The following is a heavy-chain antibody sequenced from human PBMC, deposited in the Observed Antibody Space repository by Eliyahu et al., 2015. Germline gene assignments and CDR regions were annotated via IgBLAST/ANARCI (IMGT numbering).Heavy chain of an antibody. CDR1: GFTFXDYT. D-gene: IGHD1-26*01. Sequence: EMQLVESGGGLVQPGRSLRXSCAASGFTFXDYTXHWVRQGPGRGLEXVSGISWDSDYKGYADSVKGRFTISRDNTMNSLHLQMNSLRTQDTAVYYCAKTGEWEEPASGYSYGVDVWGHGTTVTVSS. V-gene: IGHV3-9*01. CDR3: AKTGEWEEPASGYSYGVDV. CDR2: ISWDSDYK. J-gene: IGHJ6*02.